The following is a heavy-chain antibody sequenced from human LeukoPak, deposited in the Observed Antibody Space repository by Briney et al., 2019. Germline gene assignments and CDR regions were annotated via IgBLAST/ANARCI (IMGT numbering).Heavy chain of an antibody. D-gene: IGHD2-2*01. V-gene: IGHV1-69*04. J-gene: IGHJ6*02. CDR3: ASSAGTDSYCSSTSCSYYYYGMDV. CDR2: IIPIFGIA. Sequence: GGSVKVSCKASGGTFSSYAISWVRQAPGQGLEWMGRIIPIFGIANYAQKFQGRVTITADKSTSTAYMELSSLRSEDTAVYYCASSAGTDSYCSSTSCSYYYYGMDVWGQGTTVTVSS. CDR1: GGTFSSYA.